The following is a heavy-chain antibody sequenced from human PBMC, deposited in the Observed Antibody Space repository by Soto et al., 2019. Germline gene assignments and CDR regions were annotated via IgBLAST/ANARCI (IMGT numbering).Heavy chain of an antibody. CDR1: GGSFTGDE. CDR2: VFGNGAGTP. Sequence: XTLSLACSVSGGSFTGDEWSWIRQPAGKGLQLIGRVFGNGAGTPIYNSLLKSRARMSADPSKRQFSLTLTSVTAADTAVYYCARDLPPYGGRRSPPTGAFEDWGQGIMGTVS. J-gene: IGHJ4*02. D-gene: IGHD2-15*01. V-gene: IGHV4-4*07. CDR3: ARDLPPYGGRRSPPTGAFED.